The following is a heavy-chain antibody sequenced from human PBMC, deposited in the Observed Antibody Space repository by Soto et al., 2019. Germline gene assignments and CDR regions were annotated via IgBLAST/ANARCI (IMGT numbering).Heavy chain of an antibody. V-gene: IGHV1-8*01. D-gene: IGHD1-7*01. CDR3: ARKSITGTRGDY. CDR2: MNPNSGNT. CDR1: GYTFTSYD. Sequence: ASVEVSCKASGYTFTSYDINWVRQATGQGLEWMGWMNPNSGNTGYAQKFQGRVTMTRNTSISTAYMELSSLRSEDTAVYYCARKSITGTRGDYWGQGTLVTVSS. J-gene: IGHJ4*02.